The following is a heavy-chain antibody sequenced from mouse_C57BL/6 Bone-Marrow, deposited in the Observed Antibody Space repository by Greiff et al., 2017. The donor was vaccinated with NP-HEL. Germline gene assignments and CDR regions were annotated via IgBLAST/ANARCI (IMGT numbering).Heavy chain of an antibody. J-gene: IGHJ4*01. CDR2: IDPSDSYT. V-gene: IGHV1-69*01. D-gene: IGHD2-4*01. CDR1: GYTFTSYW. CDR3: ARAVYYDYGYAMDY. Sequence: QVQLQQPGAELVMPGASVKLSCKASGYTFTSYWMHWVKQRPGQGLEWIGEIDPSDSYTNYNQQFKGKSTLTVDKSSSTAYMQLSSLTSEDSAVYDCARAVYYDYGYAMDYWGQGTSVTVSS.